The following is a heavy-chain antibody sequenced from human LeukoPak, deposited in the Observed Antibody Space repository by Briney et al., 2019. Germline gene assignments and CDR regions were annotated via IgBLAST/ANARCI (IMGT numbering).Heavy chain of an antibody. CDR3: ARDQGAVLLWFGESYDAFDI. D-gene: IGHD3-10*01. V-gene: IGHV1-2*02. J-gene: IGHJ3*02. Sequence: ASVKVSCKASGYTFTGYYMHWVRQAPGQGLEWMGWINPNSGGTNYAQTFQGRVTMTRDTSISTAYMELSRLRSDDTAVYYCARDQGAVLLWFGESYDAFDIWGQGTMVTVSS. CDR1: GYTFTGYY. CDR2: INPNSGGT.